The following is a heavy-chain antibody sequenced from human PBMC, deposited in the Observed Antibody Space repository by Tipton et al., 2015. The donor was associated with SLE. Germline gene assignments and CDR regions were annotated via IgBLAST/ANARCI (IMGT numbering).Heavy chain of an antibody. D-gene: IGHD1-26*01. V-gene: IGHV3-74*01. Sequence: SLRLSCAASGFTFSSYWMHWVRQAPGKGLVWVSRINSDGSSTSYADSVKGRFTISRDNAKNTLYLQMNSLRAEDTAVYYCASGLSGATTAFDIWGQGTMVTVSS. J-gene: IGHJ3*02. CDR1: GFTFSSYW. CDR2: INSDGSST. CDR3: ASGLSGATTAFDI.